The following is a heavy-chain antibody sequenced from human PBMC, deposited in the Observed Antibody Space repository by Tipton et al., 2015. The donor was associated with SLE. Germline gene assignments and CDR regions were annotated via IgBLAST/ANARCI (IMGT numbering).Heavy chain of an antibody. CDR3: ARGHSSGWSPFEY. J-gene: IGHJ4*02. CDR1: GFTFSSYG. CDR2: IWYDGSNK. V-gene: IGHV3-33*08. D-gene: IGHD6-19*01. Sequence: SLRLSCAASGFTFSSYGMHWVRQAPGKGLEWVAVIWYDGSNKYYADSVKGRFIISRDNSKNTLFLQMGSLRPEDMAVYYCARGHSSGWSPFEYWGQGTLVTVSS.